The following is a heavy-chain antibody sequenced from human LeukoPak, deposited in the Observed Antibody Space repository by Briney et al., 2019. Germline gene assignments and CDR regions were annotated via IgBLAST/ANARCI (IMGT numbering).Heavy chain of an antibody. CDR2: ISYDGSNK. Sequence: PGGSVRLSCVASGFTFSNYGMHWVRQAPGKGLEWVAVISYDGSNKYYADSVKGRSTISRDNSKNTLYLQMNSLRAEDTAVYYCTKGVLGGTQSVSAGLDSWGQGTVVTVSS. J-gene: IGHJ4*02. CDR3: TKGVLGGTQSVSAGLDS. CDR1: GFTFSNYG. V-gene: IGHV3-30*18. D-gene: IGHD3-16*01.